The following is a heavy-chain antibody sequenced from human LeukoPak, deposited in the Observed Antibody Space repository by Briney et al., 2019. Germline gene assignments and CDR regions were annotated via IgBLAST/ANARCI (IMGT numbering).Heavy chain of an antibody. D-gene: IGHD3-16*01. CDR2: ISAYNGET. V-gene: IGHV1-18*01. CDR3: ARDGYTFGGVKTRFDF. J-gene: IGHJ4*02. CDR1: GYTFTNYG. Sequence: GASVKVSCKASGYTFTNYGISWVRQAPGQGLEWMGWISAYNGETTYAQKLRGRVTMTTDTSTSTAYMELRSLRSDDTAVYYCARDGYTFGGVKTRFDFWGQGTLVTVSS.